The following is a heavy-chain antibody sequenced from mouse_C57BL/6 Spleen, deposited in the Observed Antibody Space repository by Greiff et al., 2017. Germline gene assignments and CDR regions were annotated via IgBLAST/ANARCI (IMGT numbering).Heavy chain of an antibody. CDR1: GYAFTNYL. V-gene: IGHV1-54*01. CDR3: ARWGHYGSNYAIGY. D-gene: IGHD1-1*01. J-gene: IGHJ4*01. Sequence: QVQLQQSGAELVRPGASVKVSCKASGYAFTNYLIEWVKQRPGQGLEWIGVINPGSGGTNYNEKFKGKATLTADKSSSTAYMQISSLTSEDSAFYFCARWGHYGSNYAIGYWGQGTSVTVST. CDR2: INPGSGGT.